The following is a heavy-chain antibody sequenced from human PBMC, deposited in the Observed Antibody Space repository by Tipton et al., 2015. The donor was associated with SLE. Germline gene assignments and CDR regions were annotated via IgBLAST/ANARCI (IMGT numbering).Heavy chain of an antibody. CDR2: ISSSSSYI. J-gene: IGHJ4*02. CDR3: ARGVAAAWGNYFDY. Sequence: SLRLSCAASGFTFSSYAMSWVRQAPGKGLEWVSSISSSSSYIYYADSVKGRFTISRDNAKNSLYLQMNSLRAEDTAVYYCARGVAAAWGNYFDYWGQGTLVTVSS. V-gene: IGHV3-21*03. D-gene: IGHD6-13*01. CDR1: GFTFSSYA.